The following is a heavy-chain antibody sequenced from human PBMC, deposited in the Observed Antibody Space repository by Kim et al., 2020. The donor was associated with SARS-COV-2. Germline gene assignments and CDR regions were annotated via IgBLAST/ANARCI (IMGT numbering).Heavy chain of an antibody. Sequence: RTSYADSVKGRFTISRDNSNNMLYLQMNSLRVEDTAVYYCAGEGTGDKDYWGQGTLVTVSS. CDR2: RT. CDR3: AGEGTGDKDY. J-gene: IGHJ4*02. V-gene: IGHV3-53*01. D-gene: IGHD7-27*01.